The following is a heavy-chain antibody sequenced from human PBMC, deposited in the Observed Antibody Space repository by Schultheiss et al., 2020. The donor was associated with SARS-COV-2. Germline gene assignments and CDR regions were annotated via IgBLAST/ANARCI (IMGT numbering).Heavy chain of an antibody. Sequence: GESLKISCAASGFTFSSYSMNWVRQAPGKGLEWVGRIRSKANSYATAYAASVKGRFTISRDNAKNSLYLQMNSLRAEDTAVYYCARDSRTSIAARPSFDYWGQGTLVTVSS. CDR2: IRSKANSYAT. D-gene: IGHD6-6*01. V-gene: IGHV3-73*01. CDR3: ARDSRTSIAARPSFDY. J-gene: IGHJ4*02. CDR1: GFTFSSYS.